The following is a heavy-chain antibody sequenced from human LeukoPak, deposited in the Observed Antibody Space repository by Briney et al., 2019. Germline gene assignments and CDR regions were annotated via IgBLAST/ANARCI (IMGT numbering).Heavy chain of an antibody. CDR1: GFTFSSYA. V-gene: IGHV3-23*01. CDR2: ISGSGGST. D-gene: IGHD5-18*01. J-gene: IGHJ4*02. CDR3: AKVSDTAMVSGFDY. Sequence: GGSLRLSCAASGFTFSSYAMSWVRQAPGKGLEWVSAISGSGGSTYYADSVKGRFTISRDNSMNPLYLKMNSLRAEDTAVYYCAKVSDTAMVSGFDYWGQGTLVTVSS.